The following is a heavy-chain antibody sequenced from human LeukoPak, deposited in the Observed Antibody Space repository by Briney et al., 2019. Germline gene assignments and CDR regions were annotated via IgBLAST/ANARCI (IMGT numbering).Heavy chain of an antibody. Sequence: GGSLRLSCAASGFTFSSYGIHWVRQAPGKGLEWVAFIWSDGSNKYYADSVKGRFTISRDNSKNTLYLQMNSLRAEDTAVYYCARDASGSYYFDYWGQGTLVTVSS. CDR1: GFTFSSYG. CDR2: IWSDGSNK. J-gene: IGHJ4*02. CDR3: ARDASGSYYFDY. V-gene: IGHV3-33*01. D-gene: IGHD3-10*01.